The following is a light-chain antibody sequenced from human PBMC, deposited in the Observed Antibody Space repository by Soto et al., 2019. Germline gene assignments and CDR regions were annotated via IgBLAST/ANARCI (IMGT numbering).Light chain of an antibody. CDR1: QSVLYSSNNKNF. Sequence: DIVMTQSRDSLAVSLGERATINCQSSQSVLYSSNNKNFLAWYLHKPGQPPKLLIYWASIRESGVPDRFSGSGSGTDFTLTISSLQAEDVAVYYCQQYYTAPWTFGQGTKVEIK. CDR3: QQYYTAPWT. CDR2: WAS. V-gene: IGKV4-1*01. J-gene: IGKJ1*01.